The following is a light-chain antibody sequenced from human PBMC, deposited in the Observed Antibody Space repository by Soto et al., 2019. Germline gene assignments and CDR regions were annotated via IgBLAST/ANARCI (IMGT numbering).Light chain of an antibody. V-gene: IGKV3-11*01. CDR2: DAS. J-gene: IGKJ4*01. CDR3: QQRGSWPLT. Sequence: EIVLTQSPATLSLSPGERATLSCRASQSVSSYLGWYQQKPGQAPRLLIYDASNRATGIPARFSGSGSGTDFTLTISSLEPEDFAVYYCQQRGSWPLTFGGGTRVDIK. CDR1: QSVSSY.